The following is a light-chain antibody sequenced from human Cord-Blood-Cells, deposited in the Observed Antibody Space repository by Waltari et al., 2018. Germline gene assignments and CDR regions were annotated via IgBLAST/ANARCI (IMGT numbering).Light chain of an antibody. Sequence: SALTQPASVSGSPGQSITISCTGTSSDVGSYNLVSWYQQHPGKAPKLMIYEVSKRPSGVSNRFSGSKSGNTASLTISGLQAEDEADYYCCSYAGSSTLVFGGGTKLTV. CDR2: EVS. CDR1: SSDVGSYNL. V-gene: IGLV2-23*02. J-gene: IGLJ2*01. CDR3: CSYAGSSTLV.